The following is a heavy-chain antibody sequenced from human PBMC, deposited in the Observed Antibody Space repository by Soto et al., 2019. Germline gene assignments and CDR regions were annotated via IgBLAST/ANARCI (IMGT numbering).Heavy chain of an antibody. J-gene: IGHJ4*02. CDR2: IYYSGST. D-gene: IGHD3-16*02. CDR1: GGAISSGDHC. CDR3: ARTVIGGFDY. Sequence: SETLSLTCTVSGGAISSGDHCWSWSCQPPGKGLAWIGYIYYSGSTNYNPSLKSRVAISGDTSKNQFSLKLSSVTAADTAVYYCARTVIGGFDYWGQGTLVTVSS. V-gene: IGHV4-61*08.